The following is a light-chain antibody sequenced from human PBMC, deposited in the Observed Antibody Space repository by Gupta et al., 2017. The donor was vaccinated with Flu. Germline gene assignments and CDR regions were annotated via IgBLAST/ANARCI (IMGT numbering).Light chain of an antibody. CDR2: SDS. CDR3: ATWEDRQAGFWV. J-gene: IGLJ3*02. CDR1: NSDIGRFA. V-gene: IGLV1-44*01. Sequence: QSVLTQPPSASGTPGQRVTISCSGSNSDIGRFAVSWYQQLPGAAPKLLLYSDSLRPSGVPDRFSGSKSGTSAALAISGLQAEDEGDYYCATWEDRQAGFWVFGGGTKVTVL.